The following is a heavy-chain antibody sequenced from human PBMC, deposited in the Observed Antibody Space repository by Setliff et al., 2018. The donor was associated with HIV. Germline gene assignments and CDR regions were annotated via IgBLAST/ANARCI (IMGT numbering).Heavy chain of an antibody. CDR2: IIPILGIA. CDR1: RGTFSSYG. J-gene: IGHJ4*02. V-gene: IGHV1-69*10. CDR3: ARDTELAYVDY. Sequence: GASVKVSCKASRGTFSSYGFNWVRQAPGQGLEWMGGIIPILGIANYADSVKGRFTISRDNAKNTLYLQMNSLRAEDTAVYYCARDTELAYVDYWGQGTLVTVSS. D-gene: IGHD4-4*01.